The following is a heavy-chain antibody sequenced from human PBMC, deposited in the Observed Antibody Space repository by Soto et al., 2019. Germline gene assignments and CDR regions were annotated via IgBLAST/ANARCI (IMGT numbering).Heavy chain of an antibody. CDR2: ISGSGGST. CDR3: ARSRVVLIQSYDAFDI. CDR1: GFTFSSYA. D-gene: IGHD6-6*01. Sequence: GGSLRLSCAASGFTFSSYAMSWVRQAPGKGLEWVSAISGSGGSTYYADSVKGRFTISRDNSKNTLYLQMNSLRAEDTAVYYCARSRVVLIQSYDAFDIWGQGTMVTVSS. J-gene: IGHJ3*02. V-gene: IGHV3-23*01.